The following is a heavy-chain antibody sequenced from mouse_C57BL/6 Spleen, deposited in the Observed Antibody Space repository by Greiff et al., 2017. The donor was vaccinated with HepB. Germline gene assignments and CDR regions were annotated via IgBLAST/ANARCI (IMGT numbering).Heavy chain of an antibody. Sequence: EVKLMESGEGLVKPGGSLKLSCAASGFTFSSYAMSWVRQTPEKRLEWVAYISSGGDYIYYADTVKGRFTISRDNARNTLYLQMSSLKSEDTAMYYCTNDYDEILFAYWGQGTLVTVSA. CDR1: GFTFSSYA. V-gene: IGHV5-9-1*02. J-gene: IGHJ3*01. CDR2: ISSGGDYI. D-gene: IGHD2-4*01. CDR3: TNDYDEILFAY.